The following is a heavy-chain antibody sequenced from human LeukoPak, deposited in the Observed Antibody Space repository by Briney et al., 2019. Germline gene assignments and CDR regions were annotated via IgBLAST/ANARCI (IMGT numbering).Heavy chain of an antibody. V-gene: IGHV3-23*01. CDR1: GFTFSSYA. J-gene: IGHJ4*02. CDR2: ISGSGGST. D-gene: IGHD3-22*01. Sequence: QPGGSLRLSCAASGFTFSSYAMSWVRQAPGKGLEWVSAISGSGGSTYYADSVKGRFTISRDNSKNTLYLQMNSLRAEDTAVYYCAKGWSSGCYYAVECWGQGTLVTVSS. CDR3: AKGWSSGCYYAVEC.